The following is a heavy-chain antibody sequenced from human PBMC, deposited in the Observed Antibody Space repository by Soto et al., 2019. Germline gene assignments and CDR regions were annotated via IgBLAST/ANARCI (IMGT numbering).Heavy chain of an antibody. J-gene: IGHJ4*02. Sequence: ASVKVSCKASGYTFTGYYMHWVRQAPGQGLEWMGWINPNSGGTNYAQKFQGWVTMTRDTSISTAYMELSRLRSDDTAVYYCAREYSSSSKKGVFGYWGQGTLVTVSS. CDR2: INPNSGGT. V-gene: IGHV1-2*04. CDR1: GYTFTGYY. D-gene: IGHD6-6*01. CDR3: AREYSSSSKKGVFGY.